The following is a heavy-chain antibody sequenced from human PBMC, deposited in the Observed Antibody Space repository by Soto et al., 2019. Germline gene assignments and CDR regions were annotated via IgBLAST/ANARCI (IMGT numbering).Heavy chain of an antibody. V-gene: IGHV4-59*01. D-gene: IGHD2-8*01. CDR3: AGGLYAHYYYGMDV. J-gene: IGHJ6*02. Sequence: PSETLSLTCTVSGGSISSYYWSWIRKPPGKGLEWIGYIYYSGSTNYNPSLKSRVTISVDTSKNQFSLKLSSVTAADTAVYYCAGGLYAHYYYGMDVWGQGTTVTVSS. CDR2: IYYSGST. CDR1: GGSISSYY.